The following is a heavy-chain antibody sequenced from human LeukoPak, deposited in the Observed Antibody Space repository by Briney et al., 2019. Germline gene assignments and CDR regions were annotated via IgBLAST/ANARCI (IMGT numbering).Heavy chain of an antibody. Sequence: PSETLSLTCTVSDVSISSGDYYWSWIRQPPGKGLEWIGYIYYSGSTYNTPSLKSRMSISVDTSKNQFSLKLSSVTAADTAVYYCARGGRTLYSSSWSSFDYWGQGTLVTVSS. V-gene: IGHV4-30-4*01. CDR3: ARGGRTLYSSSWSSFDY. CDR1: DVSISSGDYY. J-gene: IGHJ4*02. D-gene: IGHD6-13*01. CDR2: IYYSGST.